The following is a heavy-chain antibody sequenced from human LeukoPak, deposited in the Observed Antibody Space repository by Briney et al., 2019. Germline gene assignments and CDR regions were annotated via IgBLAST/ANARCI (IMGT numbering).Heavy chain of an antibody. D-gene: IGHD3-3*02. CDR2: ISYNGDGT. CDR3: ARGHFWSGYSYQDYYYYMDV. CDR1: GFTFSRYA. Sequence: GGSLRLSCAASGFTFSRYAMHWVRQAPGKGLEHVSTISYNGDGTDYANSVKGRFTISRDNSKDTLSLQVGSLRPEDMAVYYCARGHFWSGYSYQDYYYYMDVWGKGTTVTVSS. V-gene: IGHV3-64*01. J-gene: IGHJ6*03.